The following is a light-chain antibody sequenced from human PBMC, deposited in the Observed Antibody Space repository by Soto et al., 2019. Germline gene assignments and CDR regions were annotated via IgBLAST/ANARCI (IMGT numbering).Light chain of an antibody. Sequence: QSVLTQPPSASGSPGQSLTISCTGTSSDVGGYNYVSWYQQHPGKAPKLMIYEVTKRPSGVPDRFSGSKSGNTASLTVSGLQAEDEANYYCSSYAGSKTLFGGGTKLPS. J-gene: IGLJ2*01. CDR2: EVT. CDR1: SSDVGGYNY. CDR3: SSYAGSKTL. V-gene: IGLV2-8*01.